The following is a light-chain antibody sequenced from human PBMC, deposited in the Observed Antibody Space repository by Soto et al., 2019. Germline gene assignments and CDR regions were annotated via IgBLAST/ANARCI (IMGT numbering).Light chain of an antibody. CDR3: QRFNRWPLS. CDR2: DTS. CDR1: QSVGST. V-gene: IGKV3-15*01. Sequence: EIVLTQSPAALSESPGERATLSCWASQSVGSTLNWYQQKPGQAPRLLIYDTSIRATGIPARFSGSGSGTEFTLTIASLQSEDFGVYYCQRFNRWPLSFGGGTKVEI. J-gene: IGKJ4*01.